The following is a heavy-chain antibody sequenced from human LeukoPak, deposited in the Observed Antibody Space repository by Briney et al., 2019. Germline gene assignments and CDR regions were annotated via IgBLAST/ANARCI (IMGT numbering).Heavy chain of an antibody. J-gene: IGHJ3*02. Sequence: GGSLRLSCAASGFTFSSYAMSWVRQAPGKGLEWVSYISSSGSTIYYADSVKGRFTISRDNAKNSLYLQMNSLRAEDTAVYYCARDISGINDAFDIWGQGTMVTVSS. CDR3: ARDISGINDAFDI. V-gene: IGHV3-48*03. CDR2: ISSSGSTI. D-gene: IGHD1-14*01. CDR1: GFTFSSYA.